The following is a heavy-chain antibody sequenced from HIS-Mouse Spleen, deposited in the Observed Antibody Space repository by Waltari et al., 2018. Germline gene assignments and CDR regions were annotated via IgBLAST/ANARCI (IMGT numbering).Heavy chain of an antibody. Sequence: QVQLVQSGAEVKKPGASVKVSCKASGYTFTSYDINWVRQATGQGLEWMGWMNTNSGNTGYAQKLQGRVTMTRNTSISTDYMELSSLRSEDTAVYYCARGHDYSNYFDYWGQGTLVTVSS. CDR1: GYTFTSYD. CDR3: ARGHDYSNYFDY. V-gene: IGHV1-8*01. CDR2: MNTNSGNT. J-gene: IGHJ4*02. D-gene: IGHD4-4*01.